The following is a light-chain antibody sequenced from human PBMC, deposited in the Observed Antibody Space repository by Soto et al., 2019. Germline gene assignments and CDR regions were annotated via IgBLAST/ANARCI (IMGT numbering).Light chain of an antibody. J-gene: IGKJ1*01. V-gene: IGKV3-15*01. CDR2: AAS. Sequence: EIVLTQSPGTLSLSPGERATLSCRASQSVNTNLAWYQKKPGQAPTVLVYAASTRATGIPDRFSGSGSGTDFTLTISSLQPEDFALYYCQEYNDWPRGTFGQGTKVDI. CDR3: QEYNDWPRGT. CDR1: QSVNTN.